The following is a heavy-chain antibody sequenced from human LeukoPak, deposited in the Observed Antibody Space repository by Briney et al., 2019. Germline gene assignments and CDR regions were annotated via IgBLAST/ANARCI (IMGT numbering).Heavy chain of an antibody. J-gene: IGHJ4*02. D-gene: IGHD2-15*01. CDR3: VQGWRDN. Sequence: GGSLRLSCAASGFTLSNYWMSWVRQAPGKGLEWVANINQDTSEKYYVDSVKGRFTISRDNAKNSLYLQLNTLRPEDTAVYYCVQGWRDNWGQGALVTVSS. CDR1: GFTLSNYW. CDR2: INQDTSEK. V-gene: IGHV3-7*01.